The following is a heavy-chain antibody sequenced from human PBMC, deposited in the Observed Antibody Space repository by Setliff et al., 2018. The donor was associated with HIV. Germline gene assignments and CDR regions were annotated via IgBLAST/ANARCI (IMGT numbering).Heavy chain of an antibody. J-gene: IGHJ6*02. CDR1: GSTFSTYD. CDR3: ASSWSRIRYYGMDV. V-gene: IGHV1-8*01. D-gene: IGHD6-13*01. CDR2: MNPNSGST. Sequence: ASVKVSCKPSGSTFSTYDINWVRQATGQGLEWMGWMNPNSGSTGYAQKFQGRVTMTRNTSISTAYMELSSLRSDDTAVYYCASSWSRIRYYGMDVWRQGTTVTVSS.